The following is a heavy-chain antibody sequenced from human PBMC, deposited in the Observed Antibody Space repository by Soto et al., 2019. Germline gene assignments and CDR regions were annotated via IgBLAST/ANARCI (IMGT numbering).Heavy chain of an antibody. D-gene: IGHD6-13*01. CDR2: IYYSGRT. V-gene: IGHV4-31*03. CDR1: GGSISSGGYY. CDR3: ARDQRSWYNWFDP. J-gene: IGHJ5*02. Sequence: QVQLQESGPGLVKPSQTLSLTCTVSGGSISSGGYYWSWIRQHPGKGLEWIGYIYYSGRTYYNPSLKSRGTISVDTSKNQFSLKLSSVTAADTAVYYCARDQRSWYNWFDPWGQGTLVTVSS.